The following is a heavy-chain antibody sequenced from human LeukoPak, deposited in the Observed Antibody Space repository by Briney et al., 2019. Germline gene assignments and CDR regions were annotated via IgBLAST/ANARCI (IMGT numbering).Heavy chain of an antibody. V-gene: IGHV4-39*07. CDR3: ARVRAAAVPYYFDY. CDR1: GGSIRTSSYY. J-gene: IGHJ4*02. Sequence: NPSETLSLTCTVSGGSIRTSSYYWGWIRQPPGKGLEWIGSIYYSGSIYSNGSLKSRVTISVETSKNQFSLKLSSVTAADTAMYYCARVRAAAVPYYFDYWGRGTLVTVSS. CDR2: IYYSGSI. D-gene: IGHD6-13*01.